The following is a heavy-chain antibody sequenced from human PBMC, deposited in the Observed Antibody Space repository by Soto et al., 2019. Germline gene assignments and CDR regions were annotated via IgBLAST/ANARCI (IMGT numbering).Heavy chain of an antibody. CDR2: INHSGST. V-gene: IGHV4-34*01. Sequence: SETLSLTCAVYGASFSGYYWSWIRQPPGKGLEWIGEINHSGSTNYNPFLKSRVTISVDTSKNQFSLNLSSVTAADTAVYYCARRLDVWGQGITVTVSS. CDR1: GASFSGYY. CDR3: ARRLDV. J-gene: IGHJ6*02.